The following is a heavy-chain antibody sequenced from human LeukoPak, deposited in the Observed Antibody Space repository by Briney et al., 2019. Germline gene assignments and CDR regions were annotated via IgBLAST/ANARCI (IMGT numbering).Heavy chain of an antibody. CDR1: GYSFTSYW. J-gene: IGHJ4*02. CDR2: IHPDDYDT. V-gene: IGHV5-51*01. D-gene: IGHD3-3*02. CDR3: AGLAHRYFDY. Sequence: GESLKISCKGSGYSFTSYWIGWVRQMPGKGLEWMGIIHPDDYDTRYSPPFQGQVTISADKSVSTAYLQWSSLKASDTAMYYCAGLAHRYFDYWGQGTLVTVSS.